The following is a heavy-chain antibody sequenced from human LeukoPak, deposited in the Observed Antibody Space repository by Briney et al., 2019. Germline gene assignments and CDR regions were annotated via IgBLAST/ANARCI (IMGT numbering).Heavy chain of an antibody. CDR1: SYW. CDR2: IYPCDSDT. J-gene: IGHJ4*02. V-gene: IGHV5-51*01. D-gene: IGHD3-3*01. CDR3: ARQNDFRLDY. Sequence: SYWIGLVRQMPGKGLEWMGIIYPCDSDTRYSPSLQGQVTISVDTSIGTAYLQWSSLKASDTAIYYCARQNDFRLDYWGQGTLVTVSS.